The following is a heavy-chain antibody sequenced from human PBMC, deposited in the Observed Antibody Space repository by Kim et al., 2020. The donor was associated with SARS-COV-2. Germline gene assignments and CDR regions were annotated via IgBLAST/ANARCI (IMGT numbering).Heavy chain of an antibody. CDR2: ISYDGSNK. J-gene: IGHJ4*01. CDR3: ARDRKGIAAADPIIDY. Sequence: EGSLRLSCAASGFTFSSYAMHWVRQAPGKGLEWVAVISYDGSNKYYVDSVKGRFTISRDNSKNTLYLQMNSLRAEDTAVYYCARDRKGIAAADPIIDYWG. D-gene: IGHD6-13*01. CDR1: GFTFSSYA. V-gene: IGHV3-30*04.